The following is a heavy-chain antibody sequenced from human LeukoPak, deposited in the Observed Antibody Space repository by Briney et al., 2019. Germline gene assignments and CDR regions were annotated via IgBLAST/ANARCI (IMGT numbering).Heavy chain of an antibody. V-gene: IGHV3-11*04. CDR1: GFIFSDYY. CDR2: ISSSGTPK. Sequence: GGSLRLSCGASGFIFSDYYMSWIRQAPGKGLEWISYISSSGTPKYYADSVKGRFTISRDNAKKSLYLQMNSLRAEDTAVYYCARSHPTVTIDYWGQGTLVTVSS. CDR3: ARSHPTVTIDY. J-gene: IGHJ4*02. D-gene: IGHD4-17*01.